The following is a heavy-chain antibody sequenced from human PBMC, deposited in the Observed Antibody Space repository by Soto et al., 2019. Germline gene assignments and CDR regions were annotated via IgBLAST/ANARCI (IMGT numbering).Heavy chain of an antibody. CDR2: IYHSGSS. CDR1: GGSMCSCNW. CDR3: ARATHYYFDTSGYPTGPHFAFDI. V-gene: IGHV4-4*02. D-gene: IGHD3-22*01. J-gene: IGHJ3*02. Sequence: SELQSVSKAVSGGSMCSCNWWSWVRQPPGKGLGWIGEIYHSGSSYYNPSLKSRVTISVDTSKNQFSLKLSSVTAADTAVYYCARATHYYFDTSGYPTGPHFAFDIWGQGTMVTVSS.